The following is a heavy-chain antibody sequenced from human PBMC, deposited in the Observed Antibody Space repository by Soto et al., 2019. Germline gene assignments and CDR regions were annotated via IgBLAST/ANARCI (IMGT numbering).Heavy chain of an antibody. Sequence: PGGSLRLSCAASGFTFSDYYMNWIRQAPGKGLEWVSYISSSSSYTNYADSVKGRFTVSRDNAKNSLYLQMNSLRAKDTAVYYCARSLPAVPYADYFDYWGQGTLVTVSS. CDR1: GFTFSDYY. J-gene: IGHJ4*02. CDR3: ARSLPAVPYADYFDY. CDR2: ISSSSSYT. D-gene: IGHD6-25*01. V-gene: IGHV3-11*03.